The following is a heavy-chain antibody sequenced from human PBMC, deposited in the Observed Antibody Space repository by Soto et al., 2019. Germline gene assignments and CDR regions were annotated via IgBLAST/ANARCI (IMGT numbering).Heavy chain of an antibody. D-gene: IGHD1-26*01. CDR3: AKGGSYEWGGPSYFDY. CDR2: ISWDGGST. Sequence: GGSLRLSCAASGFTFDDYAMHWVRQAPGKGLEWVSLISWDGGSTYYADSVKGRFTISRDNSKNSLYLQMNSRRAEDTALYYCAKGGSYEWGGPSYFDYWGQGTLVTVSS. V-gene: IGHV3-43D*04. CDR1: GFTFDDYA. J-gene: IGHJ4*02.